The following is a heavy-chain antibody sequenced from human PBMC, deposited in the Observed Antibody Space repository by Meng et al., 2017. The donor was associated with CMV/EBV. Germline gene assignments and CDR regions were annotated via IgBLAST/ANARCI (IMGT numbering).Heavy chain of an antibody. CDR1: GFTFSDYY. J-gene: IGHJ6*02. CDR3: ARDSYDQTYYYYGMDV. D-gene: IGHD3-3*01. V-gene: IGHV3-21*01. Sequence: GESLKISCAASGFTFSDYYMSWVRQAPGKGLEWVSSISSSSSYIYYADSVKGRFTISRDNAKNSLYLQMNGLRAEDTAVYYCARDSYDQTYYYYGMDVWGQGTTVTVSS. CDR2: ISSSSSYI.